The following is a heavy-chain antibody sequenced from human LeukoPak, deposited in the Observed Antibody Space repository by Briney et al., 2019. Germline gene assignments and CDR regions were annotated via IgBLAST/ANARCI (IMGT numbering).Heavy chain of an antibody. D-gene: IGHD6-19*01. CDR3: AREGSGWYAVDY. CDR1: GFTFSSYW. J-gene: IGHJ4*02. Sequence: GGSLRLSCAASGFTFSSYWMHWVRQAPGKGLVWVSRINSDGSSTSYADSVKGRFTISRDNAKNTLYLQMNSLRAEDTAAYYCAREGSGWYAVDYWGQGTLVTVSS. CDR2: INSDGSST. V-gene: IGHV3-74*01.